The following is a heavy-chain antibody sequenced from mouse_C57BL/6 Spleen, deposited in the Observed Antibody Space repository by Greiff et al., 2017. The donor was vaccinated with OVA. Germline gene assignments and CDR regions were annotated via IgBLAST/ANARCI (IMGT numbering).Heavy chain of an antibody. J-gene: IGHJ2*01. D-gene: IGHD3-2*02. CDR2: IHPNSGST. V-gene: IGHV1-64*01. CDR3: ARPSSGYYFDY. Sequence: VQLQQPGAELVKPGASVKLSCKASGYTFTSYWMHWVKQRPGQGLEWIGMIHPNSGSTNYNEKFKGKATLTVDKSSSTAYMQLSSLTSEDSAVYYCARPSSGYYFDYWGQATTLTVSS. CDR1: GYTFTSYW.